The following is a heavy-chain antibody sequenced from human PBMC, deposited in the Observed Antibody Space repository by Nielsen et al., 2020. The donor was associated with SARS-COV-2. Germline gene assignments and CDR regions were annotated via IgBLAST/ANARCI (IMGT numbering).Heavy chain of an antibody. CDR2: IYHSGST. J-gene: IGHJ6*03. CDR3: ASGYSYGPGYYYYYMDV. D-gene: IGHD5-18*01. CDR1: GGSISSSNW. Sequence: SETLSLTCAVSGGSISSSNWWSWVRQPPGKGLEWIGEIYHSGSTNYNPSLKSRVTISVDKSKNQFSLKLSSVTAADTAVYYCASGYSYGPGYYYYYMDVWGKGTTVTVSS. V-gene: IGHV4-4*02.